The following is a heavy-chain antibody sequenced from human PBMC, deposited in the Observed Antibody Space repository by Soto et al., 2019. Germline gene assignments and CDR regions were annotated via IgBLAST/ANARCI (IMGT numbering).Heavy chain of an antibody. J-gene: IGHJ4*02. CDR3: ARTTAVPNTLRSRYFFDY. CDR2: IYYSGST. D-gene: IGHD4-17*01. V-gene: IGHV4-30-4*02. CDR1: GGSISSGDYY. Sequence: KPSETLSLTCTVSGGSISSGDYYWSWIRQPPGKGLEWIGYIYYSGSTYYNPSLKSRVTISVDTSKNQFSLRLSSVTTADTALYCCARTTAVPNTLRSRYFFDYWGQGTLVTVSS.